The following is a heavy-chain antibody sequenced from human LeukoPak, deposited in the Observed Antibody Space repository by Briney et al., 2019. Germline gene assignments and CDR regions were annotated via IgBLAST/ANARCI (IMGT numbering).Heavy chain of an antibody. CDR3: AVDGGYNRFDP. Sequence: PGESLRLSCTASGFTFSSYWMSWVRQAPGKGLEWVANMNEDGSVKNYVVSVKGRFTISRDNAKSSLYLQMNSLRAEDTAIYYCAVDGGYNRFDPWGQGTLVTVPS. D-gene: IGHD3-16*01. J-gene: IGHJ5*02. V-gene: IGHV3-7*04. CDR1: GFTFSSYW. CDR2: MNEDGSVK.